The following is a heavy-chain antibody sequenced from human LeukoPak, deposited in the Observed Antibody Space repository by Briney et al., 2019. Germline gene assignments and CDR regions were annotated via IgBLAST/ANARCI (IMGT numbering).Heavy chain of an antibody. CDR2: IYYSGST. Sequence: PSETLSLTCTVSGGSISSYYWSWIRQPPGKGLEWIGYIYYSGSTNYNPSLKSRVTISVDTSKNQFSLKLSSVTAADTATYFCARHGLGRGVYITRQYNYYMDVWGTGTTVIVSS. J-gene: IGHJ6*04. D-gene: IGHD3-10*01. CDR3: ARHGLGRGVYITRQYNYYMDV. CDR1: GGSISSYY. V-gene: IGHV4-59*01.